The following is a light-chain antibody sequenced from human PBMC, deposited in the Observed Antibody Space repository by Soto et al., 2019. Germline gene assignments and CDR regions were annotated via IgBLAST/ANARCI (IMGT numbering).Light chain of an antibody. J-gene: IGKJ5*01. CDR1: QSISSY. V-gene: IGKV1-39*01. CDR3: QQANSFPRT. Sequence: DIQMTQSPSSLSSSVGDIVTITCRASQSISSYLNWYQQKPGKAPKLLIYAASSLQSGVPSRFSGSGSGTDFTLTISRLQPEDFATYYCQQANSFPRTFGQGTRLE. CDR2: AAS.